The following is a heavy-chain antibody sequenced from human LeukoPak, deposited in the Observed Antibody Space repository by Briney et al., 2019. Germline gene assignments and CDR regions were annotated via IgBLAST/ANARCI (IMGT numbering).Heavy chain of an antibody. J-gene: IGHJ4*02. CDR2: IYYSGST. CDR3: ARVCGGAGNYYFDY. CDR1: GGSISSSSYY. V-gene: IGHV4-39*07. D-gene: IGHD2-21*01. Sequence: SETLSLTCTVSGGSISSSSYYWGWIRQPPGKGLEWIGSIYYSGSTYYNPSLKSRVTISVDTSKNQFSLKLSSVTAADTAVYYCARVCGGAGNYYFDYWGQGTLVTVSS.